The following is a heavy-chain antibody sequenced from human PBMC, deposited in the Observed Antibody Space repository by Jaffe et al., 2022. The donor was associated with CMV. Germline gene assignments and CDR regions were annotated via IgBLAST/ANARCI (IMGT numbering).Heavy chain of an antibody. V-gene: IGHV3-49*04. J-gene: IGHJ6*03. Sequence: EVQLVESGGGLVQPGRSLRLSCTASGFTFGDYAMSWVRQAPGKGLEWVGFIRSKAYGGTTEYAASVKGRFTISRDDSKSIAYLQMNSLKTEDTAVYYCTRDSPFWSGFGSRYYYYYYMDVWGKGTTVTVSS. D-gene: IGHD3-3*01. CDR1: GFTFGDYA. CDR2: IRSKAYGGTT. CDR3: TRDSPFWSGFGSRYYYYYYMDV.